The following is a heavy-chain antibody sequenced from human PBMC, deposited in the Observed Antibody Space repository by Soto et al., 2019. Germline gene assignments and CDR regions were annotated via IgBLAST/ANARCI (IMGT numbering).Heavy chain of an antibody. CDR2: ILYSGST. V-gene: IGHV4-59*01. J-gene: IGHJ3*01. D-gene: IGHD5-12*01. CDR3: ARYLAWPGNDAFDV. CDR1: GDSISNYY. Sequence: QMQLQESGPGLVKPSETLSLTCTVSGDSISNYYWSWIRQPPGKGLEWIGYILYSGSTNYNPSLKSRVTIAVDTSKKQFSLKLTSVTAADTAMYYGARYLAWPGNDAFDVWGQGTMVTVSS.